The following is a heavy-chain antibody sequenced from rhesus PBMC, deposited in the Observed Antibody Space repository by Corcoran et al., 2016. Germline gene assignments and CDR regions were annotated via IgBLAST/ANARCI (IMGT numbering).Heavy chain of an antibody. V-gene: IGHV1-111*02. J-gene: IGHJ2*01. Sequence: EVQLVQSGAEVKKPGASVKIPCKASGYTFTDHHLNGVRQAPGKGHEWVGRVEPEDGEADYAQKFQDRGTITADISTDTAYRELRSLRSEDTAVYYCARSLDYWYFDLWGPGPPITISS. CDR2: VEPEDGEA. D-gene: IGHD6-19*01. CDR1: GYTFTDHH. CDR3: ARSLDYWYFDL.